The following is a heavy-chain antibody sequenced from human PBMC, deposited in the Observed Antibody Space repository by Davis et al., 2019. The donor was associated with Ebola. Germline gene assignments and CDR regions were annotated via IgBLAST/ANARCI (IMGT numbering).Heavy chain of an antibody. CDR3: ARLPSEQWLGFDY. Sequence: SETLSLTCTVSGGSVSSGSYYWSWIRQPPGKGLEWIGYIYYSGSTNYNPSLKSRVTISVDTSKNQFSLKLSSVTAADTAVYYCARLPSEQWLGFDYWGQGTLVTVSS. V-gene: IGHV4-61*01. D-gene: IGHD6-19*01. CDR1: GGSVSSGSYY. CDR2: IYYSGST. J-gene: IGHJ4*02.